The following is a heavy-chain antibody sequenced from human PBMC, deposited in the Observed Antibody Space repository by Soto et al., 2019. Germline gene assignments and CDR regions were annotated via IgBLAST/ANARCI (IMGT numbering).Heavy chain of an antibody. CDR3: ARPQFSGTYHDTFNI. D-gene: IGHD1-26*01. Sequence: SETLSLTCTVSGPSISGSTDYWGWIRQPPGKGLEWIGSVYYSENTYYNPSLKSRVTISVDTSKNLFSLKLTSVTAADTAMYYCARPQFSGTYHDTFNIWGQGTMVTVSS. CDR2: VYYSENT. J-gene: IGHJ3*02. CDR1: GPSISGSTDY. V-gene: IGHV4-39*02.